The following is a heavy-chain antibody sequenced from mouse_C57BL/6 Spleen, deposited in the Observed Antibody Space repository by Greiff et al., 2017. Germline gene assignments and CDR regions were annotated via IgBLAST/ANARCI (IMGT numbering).Heavy chain of an antibody. CDR1: GFTFSDYG. CDR3: ARYPYYAMDY. Sequence: DVMLVESGGGLVKPGGSLKLSCAASGFTFSDYGMHWVRQAPEKGLEWVAYISSGSSTIYYADTVKGRFTISRDNAQNTLFLQMTSLRSEDTAMYYCARYPYYAMDYWGQGTSVTVSS. V-gene: IGHV5-17*01. CDR2: ISSGSSTI. J-gene: IGHJ4*01.